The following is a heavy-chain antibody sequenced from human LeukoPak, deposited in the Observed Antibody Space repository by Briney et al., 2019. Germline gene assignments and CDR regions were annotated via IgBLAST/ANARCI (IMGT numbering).Heavy chain of an antibody. CDR3: AKDMYSSSWYYFDY. J-gene: IGHJ4*02. Sequence: GGSLRLSCAASGFTFSSYGMHWVRQAPGKGLEWVAVISYDGSNKYYADSVKGRFTISRDNSKNTPYLQMNSLRAEDTAVYYCAKDMYSSSWYYFDYWGQGTLVTVSS. CDR1: GFTFSSYG. V-gene: IGHV3-30*18. D-gene: IGHD6-13*01. CDR2: ISYDGSNK.